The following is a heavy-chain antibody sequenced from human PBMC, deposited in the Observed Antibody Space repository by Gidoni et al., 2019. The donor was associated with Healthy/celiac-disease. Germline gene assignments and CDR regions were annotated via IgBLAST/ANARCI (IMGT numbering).Heavy chain of an antibody. D-gene: IGHD3-22*01. V-gene: IGHV4-34*01. CDR1: GVSFSGYY. J-gene: IGHJ2*01. Sequence: QVQLQQWGAGLLKPPETLSPTCAVDGVSFSGYYWSWIRQPPGKGLEWIGEINHSGSTNYNPSLKSRVNISVDTSKNQFSLKLSSVTAADTAVYYCARIVVVTGRYFDLWGRGTLVTVSS. CDR2: INHSGST. CDR3: ARIVVVTGRYFDL.